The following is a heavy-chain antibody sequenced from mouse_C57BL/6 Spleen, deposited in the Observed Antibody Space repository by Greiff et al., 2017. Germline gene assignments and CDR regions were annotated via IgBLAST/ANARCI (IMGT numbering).Heavy chain of an antibody. Sequence: QVQLQQPGAELVMPGASVKLSCKASGYTFTSYWMHWVNQRPGQGLEWIGEIDPSDSYHNYNQKFKGKSTLTVDKSSSTDYMQLSSLTSEDSAVYYCARRGRGYFDYWGQGTTLTVSS. CDR3: ARRGRGYFDY. CDR1: GYTFTSYW. V-gene: IGHV1-69*01. D-gene: IGHD3-3*01. J-gene: IGHJ2*01. CDR2: IDPSDSYH.